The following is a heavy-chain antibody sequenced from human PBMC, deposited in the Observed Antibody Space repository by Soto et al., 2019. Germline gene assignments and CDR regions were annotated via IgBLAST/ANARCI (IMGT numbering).Heavy chain of an antibody. D-gene: IGHD1-26*01. V-gene: IGHV1-18*04. CDR2: ISAYNGNT. CDR1: GYTFVSYG. CDR3: ARDPPHVGTSSWDADS. Sequence: QVQLVQSGSDVKRAGASVRVSCKASGYTFVSYGLSWVRQAPGQGREWMGWISAYNGNTGYAEQFQDRVTLTTDTSTSTAYLELRSPRFDDTAIYYCARDPPHVGTSSWDADSWGQGTLVTVSS. J-gene: IGHJ4*02.